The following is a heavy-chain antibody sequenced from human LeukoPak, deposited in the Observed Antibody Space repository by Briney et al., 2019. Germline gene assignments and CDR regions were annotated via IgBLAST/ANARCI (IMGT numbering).Heavy chain of an antibody. CDR3: ARDPGDSNYDQYSQH. CDR1: GYTFTSYY. CDR2: INPSGGST. V-gene: IGHV1-46*01. D-gene: IGHD4-11*01. J-gene: IGHJ1*01. Sequence: GASVKVSCKASGYTFTSYYMHWVRQAPGQGLEWMGIINPSGGSTSYAQKFQGRVTMTRDMSTSTVYMELSSLRFEDTAVYYCARDPGDSNYDQYSQHWGQGTLVTVSS.